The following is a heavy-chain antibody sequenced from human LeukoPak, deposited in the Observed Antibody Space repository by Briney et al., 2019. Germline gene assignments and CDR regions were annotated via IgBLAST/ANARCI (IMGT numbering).Heavy chain of an antibody. CDR1: GFTFSSYS. D-gene: IGHD4-17*01. CDR3: ARVDYESDAFDI. J-gene: IGHJ3*02. V-gene: IGHV3-21*01. CDR2: ISSSSSYI. Sequence: PGGSLRLPCAASGFTFSSYSMNWVRQAPGKGLEWVSSISSSSSYIYYADSVKGRFTISRDNAKNSLYLQMNSLRAEDTAVYYCARVDYESDAFDIWGQGTMVTVSS.